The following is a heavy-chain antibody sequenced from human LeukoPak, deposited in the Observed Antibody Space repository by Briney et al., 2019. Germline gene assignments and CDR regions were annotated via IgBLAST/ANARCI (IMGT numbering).Heavy chain of an antibody. Sequence: GASVKVSCKASGYTFTSYAMHWVRQAPGQGLEWMGWINPNSGGTNYAQKFQGRVTMTRDTSISTAYMELSRLRSDDTAVYYCARENSSKNSMVRGVIVYWGQGTLVTVSS. D-gene: IGHD3-10*01. J-gene: IGHJ4*02. CDR2: INPNSGGT. V-gene: IGHV1-2*02. CDR1: GYTFTSYA. CDR3: ARENSSKNSMVRGVIVY.